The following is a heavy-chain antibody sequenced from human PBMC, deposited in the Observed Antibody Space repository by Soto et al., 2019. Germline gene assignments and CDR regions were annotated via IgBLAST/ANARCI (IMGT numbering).Heavy chain of an antibody. V-gene: IGHV1-18*01. CDR2: ISAYNGNT. CDR3: ARDGSLWLHKRYGMDV. J-gene: IGHJ6*02. D-gene: IGHD5-12*01. Sequence: QVQLVQSGAEVKKPGASVTVSCKASGYTFTSYGISWVRQAHGQGLEWMGWISAYNGNTNYAQKLQGRVTMTTDTSTSTAYKELRSLRSDDTAVYYCARDGSLWLHKRYGMDVWGQGTTVTVSS. CDR1: GYTFTSYG.